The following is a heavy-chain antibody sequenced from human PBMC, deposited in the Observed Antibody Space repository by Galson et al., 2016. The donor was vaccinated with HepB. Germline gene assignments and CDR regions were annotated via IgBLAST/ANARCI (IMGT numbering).Heavy chain of an antibody. J-gene: IGHJ4*02. CDR2: IKEDGSEK. D-gene: IGHD1-26*01. CDR3: AKYSRSYKGYDY. Sequence: SLRLSCAASEFIFSSYWRSWVRQAPGKGLEWVAGIKEDGSEKYYADSVKGRFTISRDNAKNSLYLQMNSLRAEDTAVYYCAKYSRSYKGYDYWGQGTLVTVSS. CDR1: EFIFSSYW. V-gene: IGHV3-7*02.